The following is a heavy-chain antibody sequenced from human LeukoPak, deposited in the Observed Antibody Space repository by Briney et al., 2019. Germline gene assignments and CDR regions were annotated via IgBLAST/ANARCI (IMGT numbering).Heavy chain of an antibody. V-gene: IGHV3-30*03. J-gene: IGHJ4*02. CDR1: GFTFDDYA. D-gene: IGHD1-26*01. CDR2: ISYDVSTK. CDR3: ARYYVGALDW. Sequence: PGWALTLSCAASGFTFDDYAIHWLRRAPGKGLEWVAIISYDVSTKYGDSVKGRFTISRDNSKNTVYLQMNSLRVEDTAIYYCARYYVGALDWWGQGREVTVSA.